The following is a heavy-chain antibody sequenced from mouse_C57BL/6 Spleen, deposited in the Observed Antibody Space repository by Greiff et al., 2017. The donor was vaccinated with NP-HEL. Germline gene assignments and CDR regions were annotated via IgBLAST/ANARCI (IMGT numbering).Heavy chain of an antibody. D-gene: IGHD1-1*01. Sequence: EVQVVESGGGLVKPGGSLKLSCAASGFTFSDYGMHWVRQAPEKGLEWVAYISSGSSTIYYADTVKGRFTISRDNAKNTLFLQMTSLRSEDTAMYYCARPDYGSSYYAMDYWGQGTSVTVSS. CDR2: ISSGSSTI. CDR1: GFTFSDYG. CDR3: ARPDYGSSYYAMDY. V-gene: IGHV5-17*01. J-gene: IGHJ4*01.